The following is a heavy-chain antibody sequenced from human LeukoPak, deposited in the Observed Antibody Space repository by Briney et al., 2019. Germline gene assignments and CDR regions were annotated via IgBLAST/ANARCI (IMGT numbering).Heavy chain of an antibody. V-gene: IGHV4-4*07. CDR2: IYTSGST. J-gene: IGHJ4*02. Sequence: SETLSLTCTVSGGSISSYYWSWIQQPAGKGLEWIGRIYTSGSTNYNPSLKSRVTMSVDTSKNQFSLKLSSVTAADTAVYYCARDFDRYSSSWYTNWGQGTLVTVSS. D-gene: IGHD6-13*01. CDR3: ARDFDRYSSSWYTN. CDR1: GGSISSYY.